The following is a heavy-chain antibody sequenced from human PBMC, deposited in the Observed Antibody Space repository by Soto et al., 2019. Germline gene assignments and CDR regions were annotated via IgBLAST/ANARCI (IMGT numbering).Heavy chain of an antibody. V-gene: IGHV4-61*01. CDR3: ASPVVAAPGIPSFYFDL. Sequence: SETLSLTCTVSGVSVTSSRHYWSWIRQSPGKGLEWTGYIYYRGSTNYNPSLRSRVSISSDRSKNQFSLNLNSVTAADTAVYYCASPVVAAPGIPSFYFDLWGRGTQVTVSS. D-gene: IGHD6-13*01. J-gene: IGHJ2*01. CDR1: GVSVTSSRHY. CDR2: IYYRGST.